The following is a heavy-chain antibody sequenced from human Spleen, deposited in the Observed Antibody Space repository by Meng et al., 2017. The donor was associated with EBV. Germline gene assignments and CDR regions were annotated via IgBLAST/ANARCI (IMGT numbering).Heavy chain of an antibody. J-gene: IGHJ5*01. Sequence: LLESGGGLVQPGGSLVLSCAASGFAVSSYAMNWVRQAPGKGLEWVSGINVGGDIHYADSVKGRFTISRDNSKNTVYLQMNSLRGEDTAIYYCAKEGAYTSASWFDSWGQGTLVTASS. D-gene: IGHD3-16*01. CDR2: INVGGDI. CDR3: AKEGAYTSASWFDS. CDR1: GFAVSSYA. V-gene: IGHV3-23*01.